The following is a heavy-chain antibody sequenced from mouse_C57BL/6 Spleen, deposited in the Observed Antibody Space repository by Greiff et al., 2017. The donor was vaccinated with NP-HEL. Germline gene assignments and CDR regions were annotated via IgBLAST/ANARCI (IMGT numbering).Heavy chain of an antibody. D-gene: IGHD2-1*01. V-gene: IGHV1-55*01. J-gene: IGHJ4*01. CDR3: ARSPNYDYAMDY. Sequence: QVQLQQPGAELVKPGASVKMSRKASGYTFTSYWITWVKQRPGQGLEWIGDIYPGSGSTNYNEKFKSKATLTVDTSSSTAYMQLSSLTSEDSAVYYCARSPNYDYAMDYWGQGTSVTVSS. CDR2: IYPGSGST. CDR1: GYTFTSYW.